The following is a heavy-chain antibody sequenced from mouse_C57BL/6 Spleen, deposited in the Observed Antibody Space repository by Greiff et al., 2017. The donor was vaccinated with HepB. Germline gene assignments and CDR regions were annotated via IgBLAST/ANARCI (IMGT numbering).Heavy chain of an antibody. CDR3: ARSRPWDVREYFDY. CDR2: IFPGSGST. V-gene: IGHV1-75*01. J-gene: IGHJ2*01. D-gene: IGHD4-1*01. Sequence: VQLVESGPELVKPGASVKISCKASGYTFTDYYINWVKQRPGQGLEWIGWIFPGSGSTYYNEKFKGKATLTVDKSSSTAYMLLSSLTSEDSAVYFCARSRPWDVREYFDYWGQGTTLTVSS. CDR1: GYTFTDYY.